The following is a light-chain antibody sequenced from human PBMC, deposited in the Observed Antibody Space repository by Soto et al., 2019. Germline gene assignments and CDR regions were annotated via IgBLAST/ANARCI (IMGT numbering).Light chain of an antibody. J-gene: IGKJ1*01. Sequence: TLSASVGARVTITCRASQSISSRLAWYQQKRGKAPKLLIYDASSLESGVPSRFSGSGSGTEFTPSISILLPADDGTQYSYQDKAFFPSPFGQRTMVAIK. CDR3: YQDKAFFPSP. CDR1: QSISSR. V-gene: IGKV1-5*01. CDR2: DAS.